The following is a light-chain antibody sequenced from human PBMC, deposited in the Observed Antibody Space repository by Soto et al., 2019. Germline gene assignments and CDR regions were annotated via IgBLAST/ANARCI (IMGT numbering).Light chain of an antibody. CDR2: GAS. J-gene: IGKJ2*01. CDR1: QSIASSY. Sequence: EIVLTQSPGTLSLSPGEGATLSCRASQSIASSYLAWYQQKPGQAPRLLIYGASSRATGIPDRFRGSGSGADFTLTISRLEPEDFAVYYCQQYCSSPPYTFGQGTKLEIK. CDR3: QQYCSSPPYT. V-gene: IGKV3-20*01.